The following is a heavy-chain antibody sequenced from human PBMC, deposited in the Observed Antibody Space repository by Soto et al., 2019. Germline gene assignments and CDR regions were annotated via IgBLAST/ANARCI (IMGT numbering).Heavy chain of an antibody. CDR2: ISAYNGNT. CDR1: GYTFTSYG. D-gene: IGHD6-13*01. J-gene: IGHJ5*02. CDR3: ARGSLIWYSSSWNP. Sequence: ASVKVSCKASGYTFTSYGISWVRQAPGQGLEWMGWISAYNGNTNYAQKLQGRVTMTTDTSTSTAYMELRSLRSDDTAVYYCARGSLIWYSSSWNPWGQGTLVTVSS. V-gene: IGHV1-18*01.